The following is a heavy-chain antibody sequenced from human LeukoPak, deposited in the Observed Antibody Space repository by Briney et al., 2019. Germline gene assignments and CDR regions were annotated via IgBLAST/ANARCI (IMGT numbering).Heavy chain of an antibody. CDR1: GFTFSSYA. V-gene: IGHV3-23*01. D-gene: IGHD6-19*01. J-gene: IGHJ4*02. CDR3: AKALPGIVEADPFDY. Sequence: GGSLRLSCAASGFTFSSYAMSWVRQAPGKGLEWVSGISGSGDSTYYADSVKGQFTISRDNSKNTVYLQMNSLRAEDTAVYYCAKALPGIVEADPFDYWGQGILVTVSS. CDR2: ISGSGDST.